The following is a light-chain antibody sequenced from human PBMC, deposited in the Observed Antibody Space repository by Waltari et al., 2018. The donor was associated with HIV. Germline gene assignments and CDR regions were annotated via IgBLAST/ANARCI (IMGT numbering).Light chain of an antibody. V-gene: IGLV4-69*01. CDR2: LNSDGSH. J-gene: IGLJ2*01. CDR1: SGHSSYA. Sequence: QLVLTQSPSASASLGVSVKLTCTPTSGHSSYAIACHQQQPEKGPRYLMKLNSDGSHSKGDGIPDRFSGSSSGAERYLTISSLQSEDEADYYCQTWGTGIVVFGGGTKLTVL. CDR3: QTWGTGIVV.